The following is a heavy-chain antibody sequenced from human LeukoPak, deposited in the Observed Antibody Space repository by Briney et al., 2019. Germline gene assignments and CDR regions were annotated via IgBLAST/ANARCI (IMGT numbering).Heavy chain of an antibody. V-gene: IGHV3-53*01. CDR2: IYSGGST. CDR3: VKAASGGWYDTNFDY. Sequence: GGSLRLSCAASGFTFSSNYMSWVRQAPGKGLEWVSVIYSGGSTFYADSVKGRFTISRDNSKNTLYMYMNSLRAEDAAVYYCVKAASGGWYDTNFDYWGQGTLVTVSS. J-gene: IGHJ4*02. D-gene: IGHD6-19*01. CDR1: GFTFSSNY.